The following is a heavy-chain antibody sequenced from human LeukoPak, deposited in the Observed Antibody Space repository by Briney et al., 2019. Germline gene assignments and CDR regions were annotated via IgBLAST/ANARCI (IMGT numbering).Heavy chain of an antibody. CDR1: GFTFSSYA. Sequence: PGRFLRLSCAASGFTFSSYAMHWVRQAPGKGLEWVAVISYDGSNKYYADSVKGRFTISRDNSKNTLYLQMNSLRAEDTAVYYCAREYPGTATLIDYWGQGTLVTVSS. CDR2: ISYDGSNK. CDR3: AREYPGTATLIDY. D-gene: IGHD2-21*02. V-gene: IGHV3-30-3*01. J-gene: IGHJ4*02.